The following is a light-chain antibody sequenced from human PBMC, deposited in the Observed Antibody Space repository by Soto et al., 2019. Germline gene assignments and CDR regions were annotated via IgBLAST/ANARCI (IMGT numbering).Light chain of an antibody. J-gene: IGLJ3*02. CDR2: DVS. CDR1: ISDVGGYNY. Sequence: QSALTQPASVSGSPGQSITISCTGTISDVGGYNYVTWYQQHPGKAPKLMIYDVSNRPSGVSNRFSGSKSGNTASLTISGLQADDEADYYCSSYTSSSTWVFGGGTKLTVL. CDR3: SSYTSSSTWV. V-gene: IGLV2-14*01.